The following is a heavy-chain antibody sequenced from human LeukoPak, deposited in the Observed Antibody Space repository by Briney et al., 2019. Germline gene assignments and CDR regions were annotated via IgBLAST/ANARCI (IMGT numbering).Heavy chain of an antibody. CDR1: GFTLSYNG. V-gene: IGHV3-23*01. J-gene: IGHJ6*03. Sequence: HSGGSLRHACAASGFTLSYNGMNWVRQAPGKGLEWVSAISATGGTTYYADSVKGRFTISRDNSKNTLYLQMNSLRAEDTAIYYCAKNGDRGAYCSGGSCYPYYYYYIDVWGKGTTVTISS. D-gene: IGHD2-15*01. CDR2: ISATGGTT. CDR3: AKNGDRGAYCSGGSCYPYYYYYIDV.